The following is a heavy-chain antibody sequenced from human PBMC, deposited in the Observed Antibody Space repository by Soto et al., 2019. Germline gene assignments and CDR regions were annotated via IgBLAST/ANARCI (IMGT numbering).Heavy chain of an antibody. CDR3: AKGDCSGGRCYRGFDY. V-gene: IGHV3-23*01. CDR2: VSASGSIT. D-gene: IGHD2-15*01. J-gene: IGHJ4*02. CDR1: AFTFLGYD. Sequence: GVSRSRSCSAAAFTFLGYDPNWVRQSPAQRLEWVSGVSASGSITSYADSAKGRFTISRDNAKNTVFLQMTGLRAEDTAVYFCAKGDCSGGRCYRGFDYWGQGTLVTVAS.